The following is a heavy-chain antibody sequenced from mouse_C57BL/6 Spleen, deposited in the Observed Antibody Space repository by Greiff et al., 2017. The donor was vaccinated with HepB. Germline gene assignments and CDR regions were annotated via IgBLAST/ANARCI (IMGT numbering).Heavy chain of an antibody. D-gene: IGHD1-1*01. CDR3: ARRYYGSSYWYFDV. J-gene: IGHJ1*03. Sequence: VQLKESGAELVRPGTSVKMSCKASGYTFTNYWIGWAKQRPGHGLEWIGDIYPGGGYTNYNEKFKGKATLTADKSSSTAYMQFSSLTSEDSAIYYCARRYYGSSYWYFDVWGTGTTVTVSS. V-gene: IGHV1-63*01. CDR2: IYPGGGYT. CDR1: GYTFTNYW.